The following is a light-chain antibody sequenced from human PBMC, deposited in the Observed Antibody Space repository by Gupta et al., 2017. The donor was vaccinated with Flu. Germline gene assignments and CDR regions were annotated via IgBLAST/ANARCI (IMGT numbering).Light chain of an antibody. CDR2: GDT. CDR1: MSNIGGGSD. V-gene: IGLV1-40*01. CDR3: QSYDSSRRGYV. Sequence: QSVLTQPPSVSGAPGQRVTISCTGRMSNIGGGSDVHWYQHVPGAAPKLLIYGDTYRPSGVPDRFSGSKSGSSASLAITGLQAEDEADYYCQSYDSSRRGYVFGSGTKVTAL. J-gene: IGLJ1*01.